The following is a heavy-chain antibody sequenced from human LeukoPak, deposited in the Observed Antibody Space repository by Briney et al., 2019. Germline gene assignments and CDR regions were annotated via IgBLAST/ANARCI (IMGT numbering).Heavy chain of an antibody. Sequence: SETLSLTCNVSGDSVTSDNFYWAWIRQPPGKGPEWIGTVYRSGSAYHNPSLKSQVSISIDTSKNQFSLRLTSVTAADTAVYYCARQTGSGLFILPGGQGTLVTVSS. CDR2: VYRSGSA. V-gene: IGHV4-39*01. D-gene: IGHD3/OR15-3a*01. J-gene: IGHJ4*02. CDR3: ARQTGSGLFILP. CDR1: GDSVTSDNFY.